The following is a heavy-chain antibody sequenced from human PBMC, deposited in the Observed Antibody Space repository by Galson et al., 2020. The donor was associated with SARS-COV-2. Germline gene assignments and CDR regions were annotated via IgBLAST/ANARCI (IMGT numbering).Heavy chain of an antibody. Sequence: SGPTLVKPTQTLTLTCTFSGFSLSTSGMCVSWIRQPPGKALEWLALIDWDDDKYYSTSLKTRLTISKDTSKNQVVLTMTNMDPVDTATYYCARVSYDILLGYYYGMDVWGQGTTVTVSS. J-gene: IGHJ6*02. CDR3: ARVSYDILLGYYYGMDV. D-gene: IGHD3-9*01. CDR2: IDWDDDK. V-gene: IGHV2-70*01. CDR1: GFSLSTSGMC.